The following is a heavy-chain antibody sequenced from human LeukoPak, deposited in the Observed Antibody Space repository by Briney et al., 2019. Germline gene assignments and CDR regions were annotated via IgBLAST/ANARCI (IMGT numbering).Heavy chain of an antibody. CDR1: GDSIDSYY. J-gene: IGHJ4*02. CDR2: LYYRGTT. D-gene: IGHD5-12*01. CDR3: ARLPRYGGYDHFDY. Sequence: SETLSLTCTVSGDSIDSYYWSWIRQPPGKGLEWIGYLYYRGTTSYNPFLKSRVTISVDTSKNQFSLKLNSVTAADTAVYYCARLPRYGGYDHFDYWGQGILVIVSS. V-gene: IGHV4-59*12.